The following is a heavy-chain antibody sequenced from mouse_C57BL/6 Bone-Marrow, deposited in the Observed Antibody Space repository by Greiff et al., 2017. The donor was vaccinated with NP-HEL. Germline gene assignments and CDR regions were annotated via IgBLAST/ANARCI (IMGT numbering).Heavy chain of an antibody. V-gene: IGHV5-17*01. CDR1: GFTFSDYG. J-gene: IGHJ2*01. Sequence: DVMLVESGGGLVKPGGSLKLSCAASGFTFSDYGMHWVRQAPEKGLEWVAYISSGSSTIYYADTVKGRFTISRDNAKNTLFLQMTSLRSEDTAMYYCARQGYYGSPYYFDYWGQGTTLTVSS. D-gene: IGHD1-1*01. CDR2: ISSGSSTI. CDR3: ARQGYYGSPYYFDY.